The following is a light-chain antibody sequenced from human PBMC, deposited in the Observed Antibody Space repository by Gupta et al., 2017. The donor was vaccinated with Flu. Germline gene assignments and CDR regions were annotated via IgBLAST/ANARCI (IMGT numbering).Light chain of an antibody. CDR2: SSS. Sequence: DIQMTQSPSSMSASVGDRVTITCRASQSITTYVNWYQQRPGHAPKLLISSSSRLQSGVPSRFSGSGGGTEFTLTISGLQPEDFGDFYCQQSDRTPYTFGQGTKLEI. V-gene: IGKV1-39*01. J-gene: IGKJ2*01. CDR3: QQSDRTPYT. CDR1: QSITTY.